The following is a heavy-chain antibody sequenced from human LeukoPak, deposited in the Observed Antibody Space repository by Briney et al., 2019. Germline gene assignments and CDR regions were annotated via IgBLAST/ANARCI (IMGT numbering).Heavy chain of an antibody. CDR2: IYYSGST. CDR3: ASRVVVTAIRYFQH. J-gene: IGHJ1*01. CDR1: GGSISSSSYY. V-gene: IGHV4-39*07. D-gene: IGHD2-21*02. Sequence: SETLSLTCTVSGGSISSSSYYWGWIRQPPGKGLEWIGSIYYSGSTYYNPSLKSRVTISVDTSKNQFSLKLSSVTAADTAVYYCASRVVVTAIRYFQHWGQGTLVTVSS.